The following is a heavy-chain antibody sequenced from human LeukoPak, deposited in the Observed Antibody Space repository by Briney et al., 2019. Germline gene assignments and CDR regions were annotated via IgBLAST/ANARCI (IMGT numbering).Heavy chain of an antibody. J-gene: IGHJ4*02. CDR1: GYTFTSYY. V-gene: IGHV1-46*01. D-gene: IGHD5-24*01. Sequence: ASVNVSCKASGYTFTSYYMHWVRQAPGQGLEGMGIINPSGGSTRYAQNFQGRVTMTRDTSTSTVYMELSSLRSEDTAVYYCARVASGGLQLDYWGQGTLVTVSS. CDR3: ARVASGGLQLDY. CDR2: INPSGGST.